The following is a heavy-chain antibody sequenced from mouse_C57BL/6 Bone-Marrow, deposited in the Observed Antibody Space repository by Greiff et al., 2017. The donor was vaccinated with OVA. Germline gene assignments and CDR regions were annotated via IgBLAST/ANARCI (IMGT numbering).Heavy chain of an antibody. V-gene: IGHV1-55*01. CDR3: ARSGYGSPWWYFDV. CDR2: IYPGSGST. D-gene: IGHD1-1*01. Sequence: VQLQQPGAELVKPGASVKMSCKASGYTFTSYWITWVKQRPGQGLEWIGDIYPGSGSTNYNEKFKSKATLTVDTSSSTAYMQLSSLTSEDSAVYYCARSGYGSPWWYFDVWGTGTTVTVSS. CDR1: GYTFTSYW. J-gene: IGHJ1*03.